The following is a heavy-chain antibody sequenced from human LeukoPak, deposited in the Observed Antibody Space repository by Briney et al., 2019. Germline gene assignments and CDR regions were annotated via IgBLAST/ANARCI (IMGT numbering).Heavy chain of an antibody. Sequence: SETLSLTCTVSGGSISSSSYYWGWIRQPPGKGLEWIGSIYYSGSTYYNPSLKSRVTISVDTSKNQFSLKLSSVTAADTAVYYCARDQGSSWSQVHWFYPWGQGTLVTVSS. CDR3: ARDQGSSWSQVHWFYP. J-gene: IGHJ5*02. CDR2: IYYSGST. CDR1: GGSISSSSYY. V-gene: IGHV4-39*07. D-gene: IGHD6-13*01.